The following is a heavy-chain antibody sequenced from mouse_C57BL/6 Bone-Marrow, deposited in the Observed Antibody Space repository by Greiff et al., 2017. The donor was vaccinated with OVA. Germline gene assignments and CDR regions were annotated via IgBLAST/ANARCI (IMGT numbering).Heavy chain of an antibody. J-gene: IGHJ2*01. Sequence: VQLQQPGAELVKPGASVKMSCKASGYTFTSYWITWVKQRPGQGLEWIGWIDPENGDTEYASKFQGKATITADTSSNTAYLQLSSLTSEDTAVYYCTTWPYGNFDYFDYWGQGTTLTVSS. CDR1: GYTFTSYW. CDR2: IDPENGDT. V-gene: IGHV14-4*01. D-gene: IGHD2-1*01. CDR3: TTWPYGNFDYFDY.